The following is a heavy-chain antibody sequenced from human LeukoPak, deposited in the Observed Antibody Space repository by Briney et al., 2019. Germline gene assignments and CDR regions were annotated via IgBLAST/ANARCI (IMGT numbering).Heavy chain of an antibody. CDR1: GFTFSSYA. CDR2: ISYDGSNK. V-gene: IGHV3-30*04. Sequence: GGSLSLSCAASGFTFSSYAMHWVRQAPGKGLEWVAVISYDGSNKYYADSVKGRFTISRDNSKNTLYLQMNSLRAEDTAVYYCARDQGGYDPVYYYGMDVWGKGTTVTVSS. CDR3: ARDQGGYDPVYYYGMDV. J-gene: IGHJ6*04. D-gene: IGHD5-12*01.